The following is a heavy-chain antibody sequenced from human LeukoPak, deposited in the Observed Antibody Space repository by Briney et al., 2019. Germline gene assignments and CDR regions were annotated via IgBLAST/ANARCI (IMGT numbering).Heavy chain of an antibody. CDR3: AKGGRWDYYDSSH. CDR2: INSDGSST. J-gene: IGHJ3*01. Sequence: GGSLRLSCAASGFTFSSYWMHWVRQAPGKGLVWVSRINSDGSSTSYADSVKGRFTISRDNAKNTLYLQMNSLRVEDTAIYYCAKGGRWDYYDSSHWGQGTMVTVSS. V-gene: IGHV3-74*01. D-gene: IGHD3-22*01. CDR1: GFTFSSYW.